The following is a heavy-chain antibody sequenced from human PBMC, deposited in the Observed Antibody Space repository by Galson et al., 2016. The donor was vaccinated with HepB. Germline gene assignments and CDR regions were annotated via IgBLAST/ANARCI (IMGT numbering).Heavy chain of an antibody. CDR2: IRTEPFNYAT. D-gene: IGHD6-19*01. Sequence: SLRLSCAASGFTFSDAAMYWVRQASGEGLEFVGRIRTEPFNYATIYGASVKGRFTISRDDSKSTVYLQMNSLKTEDSAVYYCTRQGKTSLASTGFDYWGQGARVTVSS. CDR3: TRQGKTSLASTGFDY. J-gene: IGHJ4*02. CDR1: GFTFSDAA. V-gene: IGHV3-73*01.